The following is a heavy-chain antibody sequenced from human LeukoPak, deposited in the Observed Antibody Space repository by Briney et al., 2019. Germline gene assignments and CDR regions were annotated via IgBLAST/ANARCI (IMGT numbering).Heavy chain of an antibody. CDR3: ARDAETVRAFDY. V-gene: IGHV3-74*01. CDR2: LSTDGSRT. J-gene: IGHJ4*02. D-gene: IGHD3-10*01. Sequence: GGSLRLSCAASGFTFSSYSMNWVRQAPGKGLEWVSRLSTDGSRTTYADSVKGRFIISRDNAKNTVYLQMNSLRAEDTAVYYCARDAETVRAFDYWGQGTLVTVSS. CDR1: GFTFSSYS.